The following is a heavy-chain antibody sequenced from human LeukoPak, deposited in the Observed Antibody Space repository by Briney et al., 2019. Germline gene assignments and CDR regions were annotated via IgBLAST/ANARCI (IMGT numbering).Heavy chain of an antibody. D-gene: IGHD3-22*01. J-gene: IGHJ3*02. Sequence: ASVKVSCKASGYTFTSYDINWVRQATGQGLEWMGWMNPNSGNTGYAQKFQGRVTITRNTSISTAYMELSSLRSEDTAVYYCARGPYYYDSNSRRQFDIWGQGTMVTVST. CDR1: GYTFTSYD. CDR2: MNPNSGNT. V-gene: IGHV1-8*03. CDR3: ARGPYYYDSNSRRQFDI.